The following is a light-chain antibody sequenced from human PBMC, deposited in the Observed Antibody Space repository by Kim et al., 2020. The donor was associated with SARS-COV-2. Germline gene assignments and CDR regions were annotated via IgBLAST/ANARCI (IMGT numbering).Light chain of an antibody. CDR1: QDITNS. V-gene: IGKV3-15*01. J-gene: IGKJ2*01. CDR3: QQYRTWPL. CDR2: GAT. Sequence: EIVMTQSPPTLSVSPGDRATLSCRASQDITNSLAWYQQKPGQAPRLLIYGATTRATGVPARFSGRQSGTEFTLTISSLQSEDFAVYYCQQYRTWPLFGPGTKLEI.